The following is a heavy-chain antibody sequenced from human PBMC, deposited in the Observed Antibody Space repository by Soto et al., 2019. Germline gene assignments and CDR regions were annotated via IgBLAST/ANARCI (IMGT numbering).Heavy chain of an antibody. D-gene: IGHD3-10*01. Sequence: EMQLLESGGGLVQPGGSLRLSCAASGFTFSSYVMSWVRQAPGKGLEWVSAISGSGGSTYYADSVKGRFTISRDNSNNTLYLQMNSLRAEDTAVYYCAKDHYYGSGSYYLCFDFWGQGTLVTVSS. CDR2: ISGSGGST. V-gene: IGHV3-23*01. CDR1: GFTFSSYV. J-gene: IGHJ4*02. CDR3: AKDHYYGSGSYYLCFDF.